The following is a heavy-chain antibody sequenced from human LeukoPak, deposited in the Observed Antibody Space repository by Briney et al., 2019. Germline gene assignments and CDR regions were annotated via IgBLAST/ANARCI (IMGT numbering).Heavy chain of an antibody. CDR2: INPKSGGT. CDR3: STQELSPPGA. J-gene: IGHJ4*02. D-gene: IGHD1-1*01. V-gene: IGHV1-2*02. Sequence: ASVTVSFKASGYTFTDSYMHWVRQARGQGLEGMGWINPKSGGTNYEQKFHDRVTMTRDTSITTAYMELSSLIYDDTAVYCCSTQELSPPGAWGQGTLVTGAS. CDR1: GYTFTDSY.